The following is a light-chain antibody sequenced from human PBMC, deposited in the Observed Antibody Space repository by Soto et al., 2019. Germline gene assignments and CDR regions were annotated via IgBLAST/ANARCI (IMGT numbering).Light chain of an antibody. CDR3: QQYYSTPQT. CDR2: WAS. Sequence: DIVMTQSPDSLAVSLGERATINCKSSQSVLYSSNNNNYLAWYQQKPGQPPKLLIYWASTRESGVPDRFSGSGSGTDFTLTIRGLQAEDVAVYYCQQYYSTPQTFGQGTKVDIK. V-gene: IGKV4-1*01. J-gene: IGKJ1*01. CDR1: QSVLYSSNNNNY.